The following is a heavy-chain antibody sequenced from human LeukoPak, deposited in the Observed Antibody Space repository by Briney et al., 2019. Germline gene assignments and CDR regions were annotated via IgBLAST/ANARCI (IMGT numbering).Heavy chain of an antibody. Sequence: GGSLRLSYAASGFNFANHAMSWVRQTPGKGLEWVSAISGGGDITYYADSVTGRFTISRDNSKDTLFLQMHSLRPGDTAVYYCVREDTPATANYWGQGALVTISS. CDR2: ISGGGDIT. D-gene: IGHD2-21*02. J-gene: IGHJ4*02. CDR1: GFNFANHA. V-gene: IGHV3-23*01. CDR3: VREDTPATANY.